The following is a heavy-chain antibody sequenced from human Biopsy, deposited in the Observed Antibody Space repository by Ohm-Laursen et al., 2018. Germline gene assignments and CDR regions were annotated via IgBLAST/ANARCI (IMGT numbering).Heavy chain of an antibody. CDR1: GGTFTTYG. CDR3: AREQHPYIDVLTDSFSYVPMDV. D-gene: IGHD3-9*01. CDR2: IIPILGRP. Sequence: GASVKVSCKTSGGTFTTYGFNWVRQAPGQGLEWMGRIIPILGRPTYAQKFQGRVTITADTSTGTVFMDLSTLRSEDSALYYCAREQHPYIDVLTDSFSYVPMDVWDAGTTVTVSS. J-gene: IGHJ6*04. V-gene: IGHV1-69*04.